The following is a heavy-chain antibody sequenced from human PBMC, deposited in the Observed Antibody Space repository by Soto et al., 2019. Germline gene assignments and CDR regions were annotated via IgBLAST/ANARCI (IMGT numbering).Heavy chain of an antibody. V-gene: IGHV3-21*01. D-gene: IGHD2-21*01. J-gene: IGHJ5*02. CDR2: ITTSSAYI. Sequence: EVQLVESGGGLVKPGGSLRLSCAASGFTFNTYDMNWVRQAPGKGLEWVSSITTSSAYIYYADSLKGRITISRDNAKNSQFRQMNSRRAEDTAVDDCVRSGTARLLRHSWFDTWGQGTLVTVSS. CDR1: GFTFNTYD. CDR3: VRSGTARLLRHSWFDT.